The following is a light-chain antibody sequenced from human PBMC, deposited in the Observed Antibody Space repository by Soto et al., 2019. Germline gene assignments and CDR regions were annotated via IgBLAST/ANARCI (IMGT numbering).Light chain of an antibody. CDR3: SSYTSSSTPVV. Sequence: QSALTQPASVSGSPGQSITISCTGTSSDVGGYNYVSWYQQHPGKAPKLMIYDVSNRPSGVSNRFSGSKSGNTASLTISGLQAEEEADYYCSSYTSSSTPVVFGGGTKLTVL. CDR2: DVS. CDR1: SSDVGGYNY. V-gene: IGLV2-14*01. J-gene: IGLJ2*01.